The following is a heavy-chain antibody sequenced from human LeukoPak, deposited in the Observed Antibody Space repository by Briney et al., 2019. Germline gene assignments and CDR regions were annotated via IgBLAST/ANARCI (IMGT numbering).Heavy chain of an antibody. CDR2: IYYSGST. CDR3: ARVPYYDILTGQRVAYFDY. CDR1: GGSISSSSYY. D-gene: IGHD3-9*01. Sequence: SETLSLTCTVSGGSISSSSYYWGWIRQPPGKGLEWIGSIYYSGSTYYNPSLKSRVTISVDTSKNQFSLKLNSVTAADTAVYYCARVPYYDILTGQRVAYFDYWGQGTLVTVSS. J-gene: IGHJ4*02. V-gene: IGHV4-39*01.